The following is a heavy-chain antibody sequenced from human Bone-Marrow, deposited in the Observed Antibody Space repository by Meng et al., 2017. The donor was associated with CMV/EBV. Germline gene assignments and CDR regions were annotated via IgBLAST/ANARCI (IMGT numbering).Heavy chain of an antibody. D-gene: IGHD5-18*01. Sequence: SWAASGLIFSSYGMDWVRQARGKGRGWVAVIWYDGSNKYYADSVKGRFTISRDNSKNTLYLQMSSLRAEDTAVYYCARGDTAMAVDYWGQGTLVTVSS. CDR3: ARGDTAMAVDY. CDR1: GLIFSSYG. CDR2: IWYDGSNK. V-gene: IGHV3-33*01. J-gene: IGHJ4*02.